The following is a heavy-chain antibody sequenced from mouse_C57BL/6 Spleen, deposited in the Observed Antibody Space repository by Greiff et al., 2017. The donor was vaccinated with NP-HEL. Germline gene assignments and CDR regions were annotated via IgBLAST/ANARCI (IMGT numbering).Heavy chain of an antibody. CDR1: GYTFTSYG. CDR2: IYIGNGYT. CDR3: AITTVVATGNFDY. D-gene: IGHD1-1*01. Sequence: VQLKQSGAELVRPGSSVKMSCKTSGYTFTSYGINWVKQRPGQGLEWIGYIYIGNGYTEYNEKFKGKATLTSDTSSSTAYMQLSSLTSEDSAIYFCAITTVVATGNFDYWGQGTTLTVSS. J-gene: IGHJ2*01. V-gene: IGHV1-58*01.